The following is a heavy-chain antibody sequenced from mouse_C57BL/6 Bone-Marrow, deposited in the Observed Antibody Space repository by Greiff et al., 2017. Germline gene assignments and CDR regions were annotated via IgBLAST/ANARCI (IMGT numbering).Heavy chain of an antibody. CDR1: GYTFTSYG. CDR2: IYPRSGNT. D-gene: IGHD3-2*02. Sequence: QVQLQQSGAELARPGASVKLSCKASGYTFTSYGISWVKQRPGQGLEWIGEIYPRSGNTYYNEKFKGKATLTADKSSSTAYMELRSLTSEDSAVYFCARQRRLPSFAYWGQGTLVTVSA. J-gene: IGHJ3*01. V-gene: IGHV1-81*01. CDR3: ARQRRLPSFAY.